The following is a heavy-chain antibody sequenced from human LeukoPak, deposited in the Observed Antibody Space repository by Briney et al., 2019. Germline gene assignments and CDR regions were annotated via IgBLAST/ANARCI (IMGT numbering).Heavy chain of an antibody. V-gene: IGHV1-24*01. CDR2: FDPEDGET. D-gene: IGHD3-10*01. J-gene: IGHJ4*02. CDR3: ATGGVLWFRESPNYFDY. Sequence: ASVKVSCKVSGYTLTELSMHWVRQAPGKGLEWMGGFDPEDGETIYAQKFQGRVTMTEDTSTDTAYMELSSLRSEDTAVYYCATGGVLWFRESPNYFDYWGQGTLVTVSS. CDR1: GYTLTELS.